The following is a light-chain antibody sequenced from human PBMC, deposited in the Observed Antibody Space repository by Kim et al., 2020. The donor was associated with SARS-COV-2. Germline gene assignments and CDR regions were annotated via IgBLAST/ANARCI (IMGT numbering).Light chain of an antibody. CDR2: DVS. V-gene: IGLV2-14*03. CDR1: RNDVSGYNY. Sequence: GQSMTYSCTGNRNDVSGYNYVPWYQQHPGKAPKLLIYDVSNRPSGVSNRFSGSKSGNTASLTNSGLKAEDEADYFCSSYTSSSLYVFGTGTKVTVL. J-gene: IGLJ1*01. CDR3: SSYTSSSLYV.